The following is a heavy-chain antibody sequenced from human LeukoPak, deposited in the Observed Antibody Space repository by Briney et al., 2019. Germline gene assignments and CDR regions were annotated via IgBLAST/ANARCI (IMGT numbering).Heavy chain of an antibody. V-gene: IGHV3-23*01. Sequence: PGGSLRLSCAASGFTFSSYAMSWVRQAPGKGLEWVSAISGSGGSTYYADSVKGRFTISRDNSKNTLYLQMNSLRAEDTAVYYCAKDLPPPYYYASSGYWPLGYWGQGTLVTVSS. CDR3: AKDLPPPYYYASSGYWPLGY. CDR1: GFTFSSYA. J-gene: IGHJ4*02. CDR2: ISGSGGST. D-gene: IGHD3-22*01.